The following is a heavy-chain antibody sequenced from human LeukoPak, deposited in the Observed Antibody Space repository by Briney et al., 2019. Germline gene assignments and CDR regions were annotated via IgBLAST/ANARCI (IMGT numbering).Heavy chain of an antibody. CDR1: GYTFTSYA. V-gene: IGHV1-3*01. CDR2: INAGNGNT. D-gene: IGHD5-18*01. CDR3: ARDKLYSYGYGMDV. J-gene: IGHJ6*02. Sequence: ASVKVSCKASGYTFTSYAMHWVRQAPGQRLEWMGWINAGNGNTKYSQKFQGRVTITRDTSASTAYMELSSLRSEDTAVYYCARDKLYSYGYGMDVWGQGTTATVSS.